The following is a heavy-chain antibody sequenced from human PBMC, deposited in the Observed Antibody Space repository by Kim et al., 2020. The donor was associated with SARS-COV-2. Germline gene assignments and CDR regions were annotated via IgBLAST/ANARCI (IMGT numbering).Heavy chain of an antibody. CDR1: GGSINRYS. J-gene: IGHJ5*02. CDR3: ARHGTNNWFDP. Sequence: SETLSLTCTVSGGSINRYSWTWIRQPPGKGLEWIGCIYYSGSTNYNPSLKSRLTISVDTSKNQFSLRLSSETAADTAVYYCARHGTNNWFDPWGQGTLVTVSS. V-gene: IGHV4-59*08. CDR2: IYYSGST.